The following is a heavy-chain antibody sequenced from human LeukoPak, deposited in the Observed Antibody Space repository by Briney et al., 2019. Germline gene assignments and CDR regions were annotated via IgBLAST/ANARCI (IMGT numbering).Heavy chain of an antibody. CDR3: AREGGSYYFDY. V-gene: IGHV3-53*01. J-gene: IGHJ4*02. D-gene: IGHD1-26*01. CDR2: IYSGGST. CDR1: GFIFTNYY. Sequence: GGSLRLSCAASGFIFTNYYMHWVRQAPGKGLEWVSVIYSGGSTYYADSVKGRFTISRDNSKNTLYLQMNSLRAEDTAVYYCAREGGSYYFDYWGQGTLVTVSS.